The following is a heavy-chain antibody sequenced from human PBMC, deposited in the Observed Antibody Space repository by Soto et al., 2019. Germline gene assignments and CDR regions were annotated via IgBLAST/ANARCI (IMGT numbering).Heavy chain of an antibody. D-gene: IGHD6-19*01. CDR3: ARDGYSSGWWDY. CDR2: IYYSGST. CDR1: GGSISIYY. J-gene: IGHJ4*02. Sequence: SEPLSLTCTVSGGSISIYYWSWIRQPPGKGLEWIGYIYYSGSTNYNPSLKSRVTISVDTSKNQFSLKLSSVTAADTAVYYCARDGYSSGWWDYWGQGTLVTVSS. V-gene: IGHV4-59*01.